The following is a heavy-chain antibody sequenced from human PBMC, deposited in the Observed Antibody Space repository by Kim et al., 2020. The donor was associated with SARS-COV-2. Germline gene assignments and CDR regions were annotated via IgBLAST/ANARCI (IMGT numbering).Heavy chain of an antibody. J-gene: IGHJ4*02. V-gene: IGHV4-59*09. Sequence: KRRVTISVDTSKNQFSLKLSSVTAADTAVYYCASGGDILTGYYRKEDFDYWGQGTLVTVSS. CDR3: ASGGDILTGYYRKEDFDY. D-gene: IGHD3-9*01.